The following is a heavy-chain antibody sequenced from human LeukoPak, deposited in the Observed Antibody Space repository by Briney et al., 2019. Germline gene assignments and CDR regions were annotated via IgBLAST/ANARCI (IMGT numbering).Heavy chain of an antibody. CDR1: GFTFNNYW. CDR3: ARPEDYYDSSGTYY. V-gene: IGHV3-74*01. D-gene: IGHD3-22*01. Sequence: GGSLRLSCEASGFTFNNYWMSWVRQAPGKGLVWVSRINSDGSSTSYADSVKGRFTISRDNAKNTLYLQMNSLRAEDTAVYYCARPEDYYDSSGTYYWGQGTLVTVSS. CDR2: INSDGSST. J-gene: IGHJ4*02.